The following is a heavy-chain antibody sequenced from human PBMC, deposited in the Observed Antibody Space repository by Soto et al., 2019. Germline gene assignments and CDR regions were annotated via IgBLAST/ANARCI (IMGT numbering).Heavy chain of an antibody. D-gene: IGHD3-10*01. J-gene: IGHJ4*02. CDR2: ISSNGGST. CDR3: ARTYYYGSGIFDY. CDR1: GFTFSSYA. V-gene: IGHV3-64*01. Sequence: GGSLRLSCAASGFTFSSYAMHWVRQAPGKGLEYVSAISSNGGSTYYANSVKGRFTISRDNSKNTLYLQMGSLRAEDMAVYYCARTYYYGSGIFDYWGQGTLVTVS.